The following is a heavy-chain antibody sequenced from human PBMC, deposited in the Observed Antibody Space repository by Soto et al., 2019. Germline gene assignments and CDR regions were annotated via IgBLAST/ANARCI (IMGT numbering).Heavy chain of an antibody. CDR3: ARRAIAAADNWFDP. D-gene: IGHD6-13*01. CDR2: IFPGDSDT. J-gene: IGHJ5*02. Sequence: RGESLKISCKASGYSFTTNWIGWVRQMPGKGLEWMGIIFPGDSDTRYSPSFQGQVTISADKSISTAYLQWSSLKASDTAMYYCARRAIAAADNWFDPWGQGTLVTVSS. V-gene: IGHV5-51*01. CDR1: GYSFTTNW.